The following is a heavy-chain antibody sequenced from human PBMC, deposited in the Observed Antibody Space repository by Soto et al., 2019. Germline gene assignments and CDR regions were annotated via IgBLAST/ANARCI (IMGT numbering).Heavy chain of an antibody. CDR2: IYYSGST. J-gene: IGHJ3*01. V-gene: IGHV4-59*01. D-gene: IGHD3-10*01. CDR1: GGSISSYY. CDR3: ARVWGGAFDF. Sequence: SETLSLTCTVSGGSISSYYWSWIRQPPGKGLEWIGYIYYSGSTNYNPSLKSRITISVDTSKNQFSLKLSSVTAADTAVYYCARVWGGAFDFWGQGTMVTVSS.